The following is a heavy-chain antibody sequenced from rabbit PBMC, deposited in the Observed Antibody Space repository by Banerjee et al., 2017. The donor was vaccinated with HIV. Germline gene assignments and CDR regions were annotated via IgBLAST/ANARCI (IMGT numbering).Heavy chain of an antibody. CDR3: ARDLAGVIGWNFGL. CDR1: GFSLSNNYV. Sequence: QSLQESGGGLFQPGGSLALTCKASGFSLSNNYVMCWVRQAPGKGLEWIACIYGGSSGSTWYASWAKGRFTISKTSSTTVTLQMTSLTAADTATYFCARDLAGVIGWNFGLWGPGTLVTVS. V-gene: IGHV1S40*01. D-gene: IGHD4-1*01. CDR2: IYGGSSGST. J-gene: IGHJ4*01.